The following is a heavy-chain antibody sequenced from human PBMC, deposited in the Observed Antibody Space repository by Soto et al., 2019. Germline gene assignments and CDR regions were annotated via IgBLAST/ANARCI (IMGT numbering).Heavy chain of an antibody. CDR3: ARGSITFGGYHFDY. J-gene: IGHJ4*02. D-gene: IGHD3-16*01. Sequence: GGSLRLSCAASGFTFSSYGMHWVRQAPGKGLEWVAVIWYDGSNKYYADSVKGRFTISRDNSKNTLYLQMNSLRAEDTAVYYCARGSITFGGYHFDYWGQGTLVTVSS. CDR1: GFTFSSYG. CDR2: IWYDGSNK. V-gene: IGHV3-33*01.